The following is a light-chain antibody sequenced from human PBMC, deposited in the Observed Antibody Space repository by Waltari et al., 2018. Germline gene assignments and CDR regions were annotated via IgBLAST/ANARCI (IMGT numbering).Light chain of an antibody. J-gene: IGKJ5*01. CDR2: DAS. CDR1: QSVRSS. CDR3: QQRSKWPIT. Sequence: EIVLTQPPATLSLSPGDRATLSCRTGQSVRSSLGWYQQRPGQAPSLLIYDASSRATGIPARFSGSGSGTDFTLTISSLEPEDFAVYYCQQRSKWPITFGQGTRLEIK. V-gene: IGKV3-11*01.